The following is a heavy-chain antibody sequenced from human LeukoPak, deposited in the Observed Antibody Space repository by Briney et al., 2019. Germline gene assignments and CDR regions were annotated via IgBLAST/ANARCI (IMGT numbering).Heavy chain of an antibody. CDR2: IYPGDSDT. Sequence: GESLKISCKGSGYSFTNYWIVWVRQMPGKGLEWMGIIYPGDSDTRYSPSFQGQVTISADKSISTAYLQWSSLKASDTAMYYCARQMEGVVVVVAATSNAFDIWGQGTMVTVSS. CDR1: GYSFTNYW. D-gene: IGHD2-15*01. J-gene: IGHJ3*02. V-gene: IGHV5-51*01. CDR3: ARQMEGVVVVVAATSNAFDI.